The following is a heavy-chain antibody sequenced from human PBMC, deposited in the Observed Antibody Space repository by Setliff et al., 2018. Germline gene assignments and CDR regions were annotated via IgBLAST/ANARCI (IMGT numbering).Heavy chain of an antibody. CDR1: GYTFTSYG. J-gene: IGHJ5*02. Sequence: GASVKVSCKASGYTFTSYGISWVRQAPGQGLEWMGWISAYNGNTNYAQKLQGRVTMTTDTSTSTAYMELRSLRSDDTAVYYCARVRYYYDSSGWFDPWAREPWSPSPQ. CDR3: ARVRYYYDSSGWFDP. V-gene: IGHV1-18*01. CDR2: ISAYNGNT. D-gene: IGHD3-22*01.